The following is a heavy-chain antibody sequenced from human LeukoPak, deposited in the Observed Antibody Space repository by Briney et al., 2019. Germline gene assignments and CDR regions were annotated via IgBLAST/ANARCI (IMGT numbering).Heavy chain of an antibody. J-gene: IGHJ4*02. CDR3: ARARNNYDSSGFSALDY. V-gene: IGHV3-33*01. CDR2: IWYDGSNE. Sequence: GGSLRLSCAVSGPSFSSYGMHWVRQAPGKGLEWVAVIWYDGSNENYVDSVKGRFTIYRDNSRNTLYLQMNSLRAEDTAVYFCARARNNYDSSGFSALDYWGQGTRVTVSS. CDR1: GPSFSSYG. D-gene: IGHD3-22*01.